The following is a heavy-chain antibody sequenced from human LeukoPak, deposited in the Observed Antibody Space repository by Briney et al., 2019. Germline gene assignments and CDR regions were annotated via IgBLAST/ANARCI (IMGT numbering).Heavy chain of an antibody. Sequence: SETLSLTCNVSGGSISGYHWSWIRQPPGKGLEWLGYIYYSGSSNYNPSLKSRVTISVDTSKNQFSLKLSSVTAADTAVYYCARHVGGFDPWGQGTLVTVSS. CDR1: GGSISGYH. CDR2: IYYSGSS. V-gene: IGHV4-59*08. J-gene: IGHJ5*02. CDR3: ARHVGGFDP. D-gene: IGHD3-16*01.